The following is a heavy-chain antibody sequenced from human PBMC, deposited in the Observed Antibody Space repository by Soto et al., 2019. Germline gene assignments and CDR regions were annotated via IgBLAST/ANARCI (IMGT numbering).Heavy chain of an antibody. D-gene: IGHD2-2*01. CDR2: IYYSGST. CDR1: GGSISSYY. V-gene: IGHV4-59*01. CDR3: ARDRAPPVVVPAAIPLGDYYYGMDV. Sequence: SETLSLTCTVSGGSISSYYWSWIRQPPGKGLEWIGYIYYSGSTNYNPSLKSRVTISVDTSKNQFSLELSSLRSEDTAVYYCARDRAPPVVVPAAIPLGDYYYGMDVWGQGTTVTVS. J-gene: IGHJ6*02.